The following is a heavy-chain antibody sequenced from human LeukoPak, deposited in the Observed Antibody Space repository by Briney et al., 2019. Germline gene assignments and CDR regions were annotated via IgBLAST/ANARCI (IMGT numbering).Heavy chain of an antibody. CDR3: AKFFWAAAGKIDY. V-gene: IGHV3-23*01. D-gene: IGHD6-13*01. J-gene: IGHJ4*02. CDR1: GFTFSSYA. CDR2: ISGSGGST. Sequence: GRSLRLSCAASGFTFSSYAMSWVRQAPGKGLEWVSAISGSGGSTYYADSVKGRFTISRDNSKNTLYLQMNSLGAEDTAVYYCAKFFWAAAGKIDYWGQGTLVTVSS.